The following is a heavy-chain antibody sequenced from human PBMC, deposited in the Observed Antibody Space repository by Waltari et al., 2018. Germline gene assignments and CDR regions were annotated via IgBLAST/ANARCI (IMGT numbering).Heavy chain of an antibody. CDR1: GGSISSHY. V-gene: IGHV4-59*11. CDR2: IYYSGST. Sequence: QVQLQESGPGLVKPSETLSLTCTVSGGSISSHYWSWIRQPPGKGLEWIGYIYYSGSTNYNPSLKSRVTISVDTSKNQFSLKLSSVTAADTAVYYCARDTVAGSDAFDIWGKGTMVTVSS. D-gene: IGHD6-19*01. J-gene: IGHJ3*02. CDR3: ARDTVAGSDAFDI.